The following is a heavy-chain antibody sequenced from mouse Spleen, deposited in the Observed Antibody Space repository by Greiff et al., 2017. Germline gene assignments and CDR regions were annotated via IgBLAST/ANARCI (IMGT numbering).Heavy chain of an antibody. J-gene: IGHJ4*01. CDR2: ISSGGGNT. Sequence: EVQRVESGGGLVKPGGSLKLSCAASGFTFSSYTMSWVRQTPAKRLEWVATISSGGGNTYYPDSVKGRFTISRDNARNTLYLQMSSLRSEDTAMYYCARPLVMDYWGQGTSVTVSS. V-gene: IGHV5-9*04. CDR1: GFTFSSYT. CDR3: ARPLVMDY.